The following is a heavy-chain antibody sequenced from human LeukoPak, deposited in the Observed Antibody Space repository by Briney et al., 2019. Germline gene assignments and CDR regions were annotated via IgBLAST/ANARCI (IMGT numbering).Heavy chain of an antibody. CDR2: INPSGGST. CDR1: GYTFIGHY. D-gene: IGHD3-10*01. Sequence: ASVKVSCKASGYTFIGHYLHWVRQAPGQGLEWMGIINPSGGSTNYAQKFQGRVTMTRDTSTSTVYMELSSLRSEDTAVYYCARRFYSFDYWGQGTLVTVSS. CDR3: ARRFYSFDY. V-gene: IGHV1-46*01. J-gene: IGHJ4*02.